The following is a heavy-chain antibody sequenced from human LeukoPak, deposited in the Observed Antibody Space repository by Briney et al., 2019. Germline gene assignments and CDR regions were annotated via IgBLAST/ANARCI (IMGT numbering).Heavy chain of an antibody. CDR2: IWASGST. CDR3: ATAHQFSFQA. D-gene: IGHD2-2*01. Sequence: GGSLRLSCVASGFTFSTYDVSWLRQAPGKGLEWVSLIWASGSTYYADSVKGRFTISRDNSENTLYLQMNSLGVEDTALYYCATAHQFSFQAWGQGTLVTVSS. CDR1: GFTFSTYD. V-gene: IGHV3-23*01. J-gene: IGHJ1*01.